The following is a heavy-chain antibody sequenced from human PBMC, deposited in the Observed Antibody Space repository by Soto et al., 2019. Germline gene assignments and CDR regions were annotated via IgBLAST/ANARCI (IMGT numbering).Heavy chain of an antibody. CDR1: GYPFADYH. J-gene: IGHJ5*02. CDR2: INPNRGDT. Sequence: DSVKVSCKASGYPFADYHIHWLRQAPGQGLEWMGWINPNRGDTIYAEKFQGRVTMTRDTSISTAYMDLSSLASDDTAISFCASVKGPNNFFDPWGQGTPVTVYS. D-gene: IGHD1-20*01. V-gene: IGHV1-2*02. CDR3: ASVKGPNNFFDP.